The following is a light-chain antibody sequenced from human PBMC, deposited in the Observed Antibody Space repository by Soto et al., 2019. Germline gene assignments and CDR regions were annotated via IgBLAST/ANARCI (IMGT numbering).Light chain of an antibody. CDR2: NNN. J-gene: IGLJ1*01. CDR3: EAWDDSLTAHV. CDR1: SSNIGGRT. V-gene: IGLV1-44*01. Sequence: QSVLTQPPSASGTPGQRVTLSCSGSSSNIGGRTVNWYQQLPGTAPRLLIFNNNQRPSGGPARFSGSKSGTSASLAITGRQFEDEAEYYCEAWDDSLTAHVFGVGTKLTVL.